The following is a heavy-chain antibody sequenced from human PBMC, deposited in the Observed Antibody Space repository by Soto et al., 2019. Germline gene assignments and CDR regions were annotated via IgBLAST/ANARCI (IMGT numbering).Heavy chain of an antibody. V-gene: IGHV3-53*01. CDR2: MYAGGDT. CDR1: GLSVSDND. J-gene: IGHJ4*01. CDR3: VSRIPGWVFDY. Sequence: GGSLRLSGGACGLSVSDNDMGWVRQAPGRGLEWVSVMYAGGDTHYADSVKGRFTISRDKSENTLYLQMDSLRDEDTGVYFCVSRIPGWVFDYCGLRNLLPVSS. D-gene: IGHD3-9*01.